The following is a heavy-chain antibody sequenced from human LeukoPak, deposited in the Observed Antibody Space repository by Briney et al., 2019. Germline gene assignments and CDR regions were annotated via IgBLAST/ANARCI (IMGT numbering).Heavy chain of an antibody. J-gene: IGHJ4*02. V-gene: IGHV3-30*02. CDR3: AKDFSLAAAGFYYFDY. Sequence: GGSLRLSCAASGFTFSSYGMHWVRQAPGKGLEWVAFIRYDGSNKYYADSVKGRFTISRDNSKNTLYLQMNSLRAGDTAVYYCAKDFSLAAAGFYYFDYWGQGTLVTVSS. D-gene: IGHD6-13*01. CDR1: GFTFSSYG. CDR2: IRYDGSNK.